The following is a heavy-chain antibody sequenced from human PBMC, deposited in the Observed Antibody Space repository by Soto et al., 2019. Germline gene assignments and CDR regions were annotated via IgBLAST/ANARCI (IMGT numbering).Heavy chain of an antibody. J-gene: IGHJ6*02. CDR1: GGSISSGGYY. Sequence: QVQLQESGPGLVKPSQTLSLTCTVSGGSISSGGYYWSWIRQHPGKGLEWIGYIYYSGSTYYNPSLKSRVTISVDTSKNQFSLKLSSVTAADTAVYYCARGGGRYSYYYYGMDVWGQGTTVTVSS. V-gene: IGHV4-31*03. CDR3: ARGGGRYSYYYYGMDV. CDR2: IYYSGST. D-gene: IGHD6-19*01.